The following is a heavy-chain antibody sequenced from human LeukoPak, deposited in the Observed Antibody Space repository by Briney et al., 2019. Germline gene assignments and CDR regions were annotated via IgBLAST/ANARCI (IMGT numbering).Heavy chain of an antibody. Sequence: GGSLRLSCAASGFTFSSYDMHWVRQAPGKGLEWVAFTRNDESNKYHADSVKGRFTISRDNSKNTLYLQMNSLRAEDTAVYYCAKWGYCGSTRCLGAFDYWGQGTLVTVSS. V-gene: IGHV3-30*02. CDR2: TRNDESNK. CDR3: AKWGYCGSTRCLGAFDY. CDR1: GFTFSSYD. D-gene: IGHD2-2*01. J-gene: IGHJ4*02.